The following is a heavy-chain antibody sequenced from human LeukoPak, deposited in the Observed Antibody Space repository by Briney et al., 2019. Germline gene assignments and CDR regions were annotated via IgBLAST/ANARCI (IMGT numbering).Heavy chain of an antibody. Sequence: GGSLRLSCAASGFTFSSYAMNWVRQAPGKGLEWISYINSGGDDIHYAASVRGRFTISRDDARNTLYLQLSSLRAEDTAVYYCARDTIQPGLIDDWGQGTLVTVSS. CDR3: ARDTIQPGLIDD. D-gene: IGHD2-2*01. CDR1: GFTFSSYA. CDR2: INSGGDDI. J-gene: IGHJ4*02. V-gene: IGHV3-21*05.